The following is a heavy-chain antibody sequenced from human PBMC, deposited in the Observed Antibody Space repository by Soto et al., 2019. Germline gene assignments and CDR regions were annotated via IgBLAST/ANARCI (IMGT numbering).Heavy chain of an antibody. CDR3: ASEASYYETSSALDV. V-gene: IGHV3-74*01. Sequence: PGGSLRLSCVVSGLSFSSYWFHWVRQAPGKGLVWVSRINSDGSSTTYADSAKGRFTTSRDNAKNTVYLQMNSLRAEDTAVYYCASEASYYETSSALDVWGQGTTVTVSS. CDR1: GLSFSSYW. D-gene: IGHD3-16*01. CDR2: INSDGSST. J-gene: IGHJ6*02.